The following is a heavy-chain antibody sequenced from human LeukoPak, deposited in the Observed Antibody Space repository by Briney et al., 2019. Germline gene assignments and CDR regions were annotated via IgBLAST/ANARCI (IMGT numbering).Heavy chain of an antibody. V-gene: IGHV3-66*02. D-gene: IGHD1-14*01. CDR1: GFTFSDYI. J-gene: IGHJ4*02. Sequence: GGSLRLSCVASGFTFSDYIMVWVRQAPGKGLEWVSAVTNGGATFDAGSVKGRFTISRDNSKNTLYLQMNSLRAEDTAVYYCARGGILPGGVLDYWGQGTLVTVSS. CDR3: ARGGILPGGVLDY. CDR2: VTNGGAT.